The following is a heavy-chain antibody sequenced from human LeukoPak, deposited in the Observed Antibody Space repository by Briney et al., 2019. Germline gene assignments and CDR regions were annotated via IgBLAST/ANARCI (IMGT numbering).Heavy chain of an antibody. D-gene: IGHD5-24*01. CDR1: VGSISSSIYY. Sequence: PSEAPSVTRAVPVGSISSSIYYWGWVRQPPGKGLGCIGSIYCSGRIHYNRSQKSLVTISVDTSKNQLSLKLSSVTAADTAVYFCARLSRRDGYNRDLWGEGTVVSVFS. J-gene: IGHJ5*02. CDR2: IYCSGRI. V-gene: IGHV4-39*01. CDR3: ARLSRRDGYNRDL.